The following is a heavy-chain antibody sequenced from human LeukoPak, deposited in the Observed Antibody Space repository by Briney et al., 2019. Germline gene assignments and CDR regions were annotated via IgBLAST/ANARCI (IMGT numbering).Heavy chain of an antibody. J-gene: IGHJ4*02. V-gene: IGHV4-39*01. CDR2: IYYSGST. CDR3: ARHRNWGLDY. D-gene: IGHD7-27*01. CDR1: GGSIGSTNYY. Sequence: PSETLSLTCTVSGGSIGSTNYYWGWIRQPPGKGLEWIGNIYYSGSTHYNPSLKSRVTISVDTSKNQLSLKLNSMTAADTAVYYCARHRNWGLDYWGQGTLVTVSS.